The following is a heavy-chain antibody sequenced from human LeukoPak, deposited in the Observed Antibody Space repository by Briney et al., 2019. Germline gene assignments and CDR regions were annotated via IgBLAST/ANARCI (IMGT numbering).Heavy chain of an antibody. CDR1: GGSISSYY. CDR2: IYYSGST. Sequence: SETLSLTCTVSGGSISSYYWSWIRQPPGKGLEWIGYIYYSGSTNYNPSLKSRVTISVDTSKNQFSLKLSSVTAADTAVYYCGRYSGYDLAIDYWGQGTLVTVSS. J-gene: IGHJ4*02. V-gene: IGHV4-59*01. CDR3: GRYSGYDLAIDY. D-gene: IGHD5-12*01.